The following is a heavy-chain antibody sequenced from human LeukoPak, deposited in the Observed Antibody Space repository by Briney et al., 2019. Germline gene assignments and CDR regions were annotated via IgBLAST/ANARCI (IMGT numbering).Heavy chain of an antibody. CDR2: ISYDGSNK. CDR3: ARERRGMITFGGVIGPYYFDY. CDR1: GFTFSSYA. V-gene: IGHV3-30*07. J-gene: IGHJ4*02. D-gene: IGHD3-16*02. Sequence: GSLRLSCAASGFTFSSYAMHWVRQAPGKGLEWVAVISYDGSNKYYSDSVKGRFTISRDNSKNTLYLQMNSLRAEDTAVYYCARERRGMITFGGVIGPYYFDYWGQGTLVTVSS.